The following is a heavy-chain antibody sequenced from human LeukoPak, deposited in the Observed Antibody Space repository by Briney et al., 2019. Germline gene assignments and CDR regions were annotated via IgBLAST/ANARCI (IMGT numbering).Heavy chain of an antibody. CDR3: AKENSGSSSCYDY. Sequence: GGSLRLSCTTSGFTFSDYAMTWVRQAPGKGLEWVSRISASGGSTDYADSVKGRFTISRDNSENTLYLQMNSLRADDTAVYYCAKENSGSSSCYDYWGHGTLVTVSS. D-gene: IGHD1-26*01. CDR1: GFTFSDYA. V-gene: IGHV3-23*01. J-gene: IGHJ4*01. CDR2: ISASGGST.